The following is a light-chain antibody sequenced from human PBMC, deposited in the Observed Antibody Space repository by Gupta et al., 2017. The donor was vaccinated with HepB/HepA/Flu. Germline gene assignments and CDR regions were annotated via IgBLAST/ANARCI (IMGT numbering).Light chain of an antibody. CDR3: SAWDSSLSAQV. V-gene: IGLV10-54*04. J-gene: IGLJ2*01. Sequence: QAGLTPPPSVSTGLRQTATLPCTGNSNNVGNQGAAWLQQHQGHPPKLLPYKNNNRPSGTSERFSASRSGNTPSLTITGLQPEDEADYYCSAWDSSLSAQVFGGGTKLTVL. CDR1: SNNVGNQG. CDR2: KNN.